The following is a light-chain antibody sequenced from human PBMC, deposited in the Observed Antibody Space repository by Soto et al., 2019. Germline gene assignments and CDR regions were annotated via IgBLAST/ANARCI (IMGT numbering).Light chain of an antibody. V-gene: IGKV3-15*01. J-gene: IGKJ1*01. CDR2: GAS. CDR1: QSVDSN. Sequence: EIVMTQSPATLSVSLGERATLSCRASQSVDSNLAWYQQKPGQAPRLLLSGASTSPTGIPSNFSGSGSGTDFTLTISSLQSEDFAIYYCQQSYSSPRTFGQGTKVDIK. CDR3: QQSYSSPRT.